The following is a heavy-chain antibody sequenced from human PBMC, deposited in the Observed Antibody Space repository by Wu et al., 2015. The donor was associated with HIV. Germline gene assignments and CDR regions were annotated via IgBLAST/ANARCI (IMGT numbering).Heavy chain of an antibody. CDR2: IRPDSGAT. CDR1: GYTFTDHY. V-gene: IGHV1-2*02. Sequence: QLVQSGAEVTKPGASVSVSCQTSGYTFTDHYIHWVRQAPGQGLEWMGWIRPDSGATHYAENFQDRVTMTRDASISTAYLQLNRLRSDDTAVYFCARDSRISGGYGAVAGTDWFDPWGQGTLVTVSS. CDR3: ARDSRISGGYGAVAGTDWFDP. D-gene: IGHD6-19*01. J-gene: IGHJ5*02.